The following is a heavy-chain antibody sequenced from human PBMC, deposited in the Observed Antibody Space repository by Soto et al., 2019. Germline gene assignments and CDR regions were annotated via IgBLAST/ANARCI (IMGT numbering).Heavy chain of an antibody. V-gene: IGHV1-69*06. CDR3: ARDRRGYYDSSGYYFDY. J-gene: IGHJ4*02. D-gene: IGHD3-22*01. CDR2: IIPIFGTA. CDR1: GCTFSSYA. Sequence: SVKVSCKASGCTFSSYAISWVRQAPGQGLEWMGGIIPIFGTANYAQKFQGRVTITADKSTSTAYMELSSLRSEDTAVYYCARDRRGYYDSSGYYFDYWGQGTLVTVSS.